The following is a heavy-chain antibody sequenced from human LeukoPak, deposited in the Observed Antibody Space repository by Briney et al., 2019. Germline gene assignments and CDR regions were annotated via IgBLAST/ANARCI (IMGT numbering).Heavy chain of an antibody. J-gene: IGHJ4*02. CDR2: IHFSEST. Sequence: PSETLSLTCTVSGGSISSYYWSWIRQPAGKGLEWIGRIHFSESTNYNPSLQSRVTMSVDTSKNQFSLKLSSVTAADTAVYYCAGHHPRNTVDFWGQGTLVTVSS. D-gene: IGHD2/OR15-2a*01. V-gene: IGHV4-4*07. CDR1: GGSISSYY. CDR3: AGHHPRNTVDF.